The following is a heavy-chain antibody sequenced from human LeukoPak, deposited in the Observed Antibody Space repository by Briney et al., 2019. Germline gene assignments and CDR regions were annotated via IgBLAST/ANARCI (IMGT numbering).Heavy chain of an antibody. V-gene: IGHV3-21*01. CDR1: GFTFSSYS. J-gene: IGHJ4*02. Sequence: GGSLRLSCAASGFTFSSYSMNWVRQAPGKGLEWVSSISSSSSYIYYADSVKGRFTISRDNAKNSLYLQMNSLRTEDTAVYYCARELSLRWDPKGYWGQGTPVTVSS. D-gene: IGHD4-23*01. CDR3: ARELSLRWDPKGY. CDR2: ISSSSSYI.